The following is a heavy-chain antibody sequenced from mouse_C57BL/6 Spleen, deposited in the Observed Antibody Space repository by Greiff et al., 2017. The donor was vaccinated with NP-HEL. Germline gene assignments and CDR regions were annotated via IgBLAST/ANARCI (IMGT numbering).Heavy chain of an antibody. Sequence: QVQLKQSGAELVKPGASVKISCKASGYAFSSYWMNWVKQRPGKGLEWNGQIYPGDGDTNYNGKFKGKATLTADKSSSTAYMQLSSLTSEDSAVYFCLAGLGQDFDVWGTGTTVTVAS. CDR3: LAGLGQDFDV. V-gene: IGHV1-80*01. J-gene: IGHJ1*03. CDR2: IYPGDGDT. D-gene: IGHD3-3*01. CDR1: GYAFSSYW.